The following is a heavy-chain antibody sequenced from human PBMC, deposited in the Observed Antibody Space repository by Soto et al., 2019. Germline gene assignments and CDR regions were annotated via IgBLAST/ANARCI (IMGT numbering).Heavy chain of an antibody. V-gene: IGHV3-23*01. CDR3: AKVDVSTAGSFDY. CDR1: GFTFSMHG. Sequence: PGESLKISCVASGFTFSMHGLSWVRQAPGKGLEWVPTINPSGDSTFYADSVKGRFTISRDNSKNTVYLQMNSLSVGDTAVYLCAKVDVSTAGSFDYWGQGALVTVSS. CDR2: INPSGDST. D-gene: IGHD6-13*01. J-gene: IGHJ4*02.